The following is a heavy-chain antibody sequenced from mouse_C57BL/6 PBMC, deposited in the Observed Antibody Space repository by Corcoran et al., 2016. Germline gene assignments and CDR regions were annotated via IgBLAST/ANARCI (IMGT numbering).Heavy chain of an antibody. CDR1: GDSITSGYY. Sequence: DVQLQESGPGLVKPSQSLSLTCSVTGDSITSGYYWNWIRQFPGNKLEWMGYISYDGSNNYNPSLKNPISITRVNSKNQFFLKVNSVTTEDTATYYCASEYYYGNYDAMDYWGQGTSVTVSS. CDR3: ASEYYYGNYDAMDY. CDR2: ISYDGSN. J-gene: IGHJ4*01. D-gene: IGHD2-1*01. V-gene: IGHV3-6*01.